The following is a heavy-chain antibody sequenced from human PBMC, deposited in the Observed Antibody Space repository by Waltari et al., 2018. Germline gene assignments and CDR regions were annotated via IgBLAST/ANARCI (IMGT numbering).Heavy chain of an antibody. CDR2: ISGSGSGSGRRYI. D-gene: IGHD2-8*01. J-gene: IGHJ5*02. Sequence: DVQLVESGGGLVKPGGSLRLSCAASGSSFSSYDMNWVRQAPGRGLEWVGSISGSGSGSGRRYIFDTDSVKGRFTISRDNAKNSLFLQMNSLRAEDTAVYYCTRDLYDRGGDFFDPWGQGTLVTVAS. CDR1: GSSFSSYD. V-gene: IGHV3-21*01. CDR3: TRDLYDRGGDFFDP.